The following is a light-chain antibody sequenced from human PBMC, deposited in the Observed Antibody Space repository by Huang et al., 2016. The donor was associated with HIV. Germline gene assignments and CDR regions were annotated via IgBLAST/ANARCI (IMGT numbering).Light chain of an antibody. CDR3: QLYGSSPLFT. Sequence: EIVLTQSPGTLSLSPGERATLSCRTSQSVSATYLAWYQQNPSQAPMLLIADASTRATGISDRVSGSGSGTDVTLTISRLEPEEFAVYYCQLYGSSPLFTFGPGTKVDLK. V-gene: IGKV3-20*01. CDR1: QSVSATY. J-gene: IGKJ3*01. CDR2: DAS.